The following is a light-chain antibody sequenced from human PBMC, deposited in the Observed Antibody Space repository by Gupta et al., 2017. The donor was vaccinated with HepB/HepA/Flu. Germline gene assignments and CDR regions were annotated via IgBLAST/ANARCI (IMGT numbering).Light chain of an antibody. CDR3: QQCYSAPT. Sequence: DIQMTQSPSSLSASVGDRVTITCRASQTIEKCLNWYQQSPGKAPKLLIYSASTLQSGVPSRFSGSGSGTDFSLTISILQPEDFATHYCQQCYSAPTFGQGTKVEIK. CDR2: SAS. J-gene: IGKJ1*01. V-gene: IGKV1-39*01. CDR1: QTIEKC.